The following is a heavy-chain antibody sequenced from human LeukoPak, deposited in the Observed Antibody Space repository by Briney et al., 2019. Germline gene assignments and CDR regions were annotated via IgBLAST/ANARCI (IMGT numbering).Heavy chain of an antibody. V-gene: IGHV3-11*05. CDR3: ARGSPPDY. CDR1: GFIFSDYY. Sequence: GGSLRLYCAASGFIFSDYYISWIRQAPGKGLEWLSYISSSSIYTSYADSVKGRFTISRDNAKNSLYLQLNSLRAEDTAVYYCARGSPPDYWGQGTLVTVSS. D-gene: IGHD2-15*01. CDR2: ISSSSIYT. J-gene: IGHJ4*02.